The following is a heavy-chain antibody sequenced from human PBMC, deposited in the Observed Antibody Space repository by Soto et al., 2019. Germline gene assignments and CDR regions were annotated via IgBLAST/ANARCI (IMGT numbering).Heavy chain of an antibody. CDR3: AREGLRKGRVFDI. J-gene: IGHJ3*02. CDR2: IYDSGST. V-gene: IGHV4-59*01. CDR1: GASISSYY. D-gene: IGHD3-16*01. Sequence: QVQLQESGPGLVRPSETLSLTCIVSGASISSYYWSWIRQPPGKGLEWIGYIYDSGSTEYNPSLKSRVTISTDTSKNQFSLTLNSVTAADTAVYYCAREGLRKGRVFDIWGQWTMVTVSS.